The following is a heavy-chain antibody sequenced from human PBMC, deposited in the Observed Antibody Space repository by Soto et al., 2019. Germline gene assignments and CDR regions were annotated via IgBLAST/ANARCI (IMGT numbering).Heavy chain of an antibody. J-gene: IGHJ4*02. V-gene: IGHV4-59*01. D-gene: IGHD2-15*01. CDR1: GGSISNYY. Sequence: QVQLQESGPGLVKPSETLSLTCSVSGGSISNYYWTWIRQPPGKGLEWIGYIYYSGSTNYNPSLKSRVTISVDTSKNQFSLKLSSVTAADTALYYCARGGGRLDYWGQGTLVTVSS. CDR2: IYYSGST. CDR3: ARGGGRLDY.